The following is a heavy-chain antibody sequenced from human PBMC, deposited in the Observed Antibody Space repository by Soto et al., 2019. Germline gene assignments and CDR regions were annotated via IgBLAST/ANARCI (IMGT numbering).Heavy chain of an antibody. CDR1: GFTFSSYA. V-gene: IGHV3-23*01. CDR3: AKDREGYCSSTSCQIRGAFDI. CDR2: ISGSGSST. Sequence: GGSLRLSCAASGFTFSSYAMSWVRQAPGKGLEWVSAISGSGSSTYYADSVKGRFTISRDNSKNTLYLQMNSLRAEDTAVYYCAKDREGYCSSTSCQIRGAFDIWGQGTMVTVSS. D-gene: IGHD2-2*01. J-gene: IGHJ3*02.